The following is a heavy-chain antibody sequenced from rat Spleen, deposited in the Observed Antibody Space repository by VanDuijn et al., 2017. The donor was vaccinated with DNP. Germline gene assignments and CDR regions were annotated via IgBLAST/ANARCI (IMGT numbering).Heavy chain of an antibody. D-gene: IGHD1-2*01. J-gene: IGHJ4*01. CDR3: ATHGSISTISTGAMDV. CDR1: GFSFSDSA. CDR2: IIYDGSHT. V-gene: IGHV5S10*01. Sequence: EVQLVESGGGVVQPGKSLKLSCAASGFSFSDSAMAWVRQSPKMGLEWVATIIYDGSHTFYRDSVTGRFTISRDNAKRTLYLQMDSLRSEDTATYYCATHGSISTISTGAMDVWGQGTSVTVSS.